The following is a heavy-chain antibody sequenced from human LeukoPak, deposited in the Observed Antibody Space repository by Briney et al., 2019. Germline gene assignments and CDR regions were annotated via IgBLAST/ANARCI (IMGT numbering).Heavy chain of an antibody. Sequence: GESLKISCQGSGYSFTSYWIGWVRQMPGKGLEWMGIIYPGDSDTRYSPSFQGQVTISADKSISTAYLQWSSLKASDTAMYYCARQAYYDSSDYYFDYWGQGTLVTVSS. CDR3: ARQAYYDSSDYYFDY. CDR1: GYSFTSYW. CDR2: IYPGDSDT. V-gene: IGHV5-51*01. D-gene: IGHD3-22*01. J-gene: IGHJ4*02.